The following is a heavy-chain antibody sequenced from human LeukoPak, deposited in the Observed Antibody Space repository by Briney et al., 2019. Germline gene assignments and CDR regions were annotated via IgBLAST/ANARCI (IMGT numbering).Heavy chain of an antibody. D-gene: IGHD2-15*01. Sequence: PGGSLRLSCAASGFTFSSYAMTWVRQAPGKGLEWVSGIGDIVGSTVYADSVKGRFTISRDNSKNTLYLQMNSLRAEDTAVYYCAKGVVPYYYYPMDVWGQGTTVTVSS. CDR3: AKGVVPYYYYPMDV. CDR2: IGDIVGST. CDR1: GFTFSSYA. V-gene: IGHV3-23*01. J-gene: IGHJ6*02.